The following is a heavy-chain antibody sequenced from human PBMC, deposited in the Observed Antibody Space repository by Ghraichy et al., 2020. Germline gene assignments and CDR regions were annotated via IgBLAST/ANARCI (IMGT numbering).Heavy chain of an antibody. CDR3: AREGGFLVGATRGSWFDP. J-gene: IGHJ5*02. CDR2: INPNSGGT. V-gene: IGHV1-2*06. D-gene: IGHD1-26*01. Sequence: ASVKVSCKASGYTFTGYYMHWVRQAPGQGLEWMGRINPNSGGTNYAQKFQGRVTMTRDTSISTAYMELSRLRSDDTAVYYCAREGGFLVGATRGSWFDPWGQGTLVTVSS. CDR1: GYTFTGYY.